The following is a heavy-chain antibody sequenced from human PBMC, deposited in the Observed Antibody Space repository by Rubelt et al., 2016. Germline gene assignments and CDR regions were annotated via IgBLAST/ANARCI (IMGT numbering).Heavy chain of an antibody. CDR2: INPNSGGT. Sequence: QVQLVQSGAEVKKPGASVKVSCKASGYTFTGYYMHWVRQAPRQGLEWMGWINPNSGGTNYAQKFQGRVTMTRDTSISTAYMELSRLRSDDTAVYYCARFASGGHSSGYLFDYWGQGTLVTVSS. D-gene: IGHD3-22*01. J-gene: IGHJ4*02. CDR3: ARFASGGHSSGYLFDY. V-gene: IGHV1-2*02. CDR1: GYTFTGYY.